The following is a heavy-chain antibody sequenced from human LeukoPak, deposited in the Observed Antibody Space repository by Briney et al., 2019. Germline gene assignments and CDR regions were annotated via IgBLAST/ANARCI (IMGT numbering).Heavy chain of an antibody. Sequence: PGGSLRLSCAASGFTFSSYWMNWDRQAPGKGLGWVASINHNGNVKYYVDSVKGRFTISRDNAKNSLYLQMSNLRAEETAVYFCARGGGLDVWGQGATVTVSS. CDR1: GFTFSSYW. CDR3: ARGGGLDV. J-gene: IGHJ6*02. CDR2: INHNGNVK. V-gene: IGHV3-7*03. D-gene: IGHD3-16*01.